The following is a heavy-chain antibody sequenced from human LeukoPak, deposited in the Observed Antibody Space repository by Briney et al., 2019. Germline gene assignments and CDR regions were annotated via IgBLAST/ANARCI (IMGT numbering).Heavy chain of an antibody. CDR1: GFTFSSYA. V-gene: IGHV3-64*01. CDR2: ISSNGGST. J-gene: IGHJ4*02. D-gene: IGHD5-18*01. CDR3: ARPKARHSYGPDPFDY. Sequence: GGSLRLSCAASGFTFSSYAMHWVRQAPGKGLEYVSAISSNGGSTYYANSVKGRFTISRDNSKNTLYLQMGSLRAEDMAVYYCARPKARHSYGPDPFDYWGQGTLVTVSS.